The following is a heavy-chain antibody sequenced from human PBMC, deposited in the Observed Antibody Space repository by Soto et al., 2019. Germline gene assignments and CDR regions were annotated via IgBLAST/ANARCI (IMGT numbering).Heavy chain of an antibody. J-gene: IGHJ3*01. Sequence: GGSLRLSCAASGFSFSAFEMNWVRQAPGKGPEWVAHIKSGGSFTLYAASVKGRFTISRDDADNSLYLQMNRLRAEDTALYYCTKEKSVMNSGYDAFDLWGRGTMVTVSS. D-gene: IGHD5-12*01. V-gene: IGHV3-48*03. CDR2: IKSGGSFT. CDR1: GFSFSAFE. CDR3: TKEKSVMNSGYDAFDL.